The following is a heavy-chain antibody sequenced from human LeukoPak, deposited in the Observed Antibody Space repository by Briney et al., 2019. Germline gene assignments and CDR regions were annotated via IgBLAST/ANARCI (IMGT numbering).Heavy chain of an antibody. J-gene: IGHJ3*02. CDR2: INPSGGST. CDR3: ALAGEGANPRYDAFDI. Sequence: ASVKVSCKASGYTFTSYYMHWVRQAPGQGLEWMGIINPSGGSTGYAQKFQGRVTMTRDMSTSTVYMELSSLRSEDTAVYYCALAGEGANPRYDAFDIWGQGTMVTVSS. D-gene: IGHD1-26*01. CDR1: GYTFTSYY. V-gene: IGHV1-46*01.